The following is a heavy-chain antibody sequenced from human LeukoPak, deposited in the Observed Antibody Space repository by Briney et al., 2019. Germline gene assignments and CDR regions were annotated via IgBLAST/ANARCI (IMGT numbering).Heavy chain of an antibody. Sequence: SVKVSCKASGYTFTGYYMHWVRQAPGQGLEWMGRIIPILGIANYAQKFQGRVTITADKSTSTAYMELSSLRSEYTAVYYCARVGVERAAAGTLFDYWGQGTLVTVSS. V-gene: IGHV1-69*04. J-gene: IGHJ4*02. CDR2: IIPILGIA. D-gene: IGHD6-13*01. CDR3: ARVGVERAAAGTLFDY. CDR1: GYTFTGYY.